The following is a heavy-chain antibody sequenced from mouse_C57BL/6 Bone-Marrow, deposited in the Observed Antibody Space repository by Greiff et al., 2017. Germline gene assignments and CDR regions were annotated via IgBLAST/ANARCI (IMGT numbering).Heavy chain of an antibody. D-gene: IGHD1-1*01. CDR1: GYTFTSYW. CDR2: IDPSDSYT. CDR3: ASFYYYGSSSYYAMDY. V-gene: IGHV1-50*01. J-gene: IGHJ4*01. Sequence: VQLQQPGAELVKPGASVKLSCKASGYTFTSYWMQWVKQRPGQGLEWIGEIDPSDSYTNYNQKFKGKATLTVDTSSSTAYMQRSSLTSEDSAVYYCASFYYYGSSSYYAMDYWGQGTSVTVSS.